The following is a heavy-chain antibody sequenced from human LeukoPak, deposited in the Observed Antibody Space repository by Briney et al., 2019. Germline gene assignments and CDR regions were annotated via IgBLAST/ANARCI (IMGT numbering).Heavy chain of an antibody. CDR1: GFTFSNYA. V-gene: IGHV3-23*01. J-gene: IGHJ4*02. CDR2: ISGSGDST. Sequence: GGSLRLSCAASGFTFSNYAMRWVRQAPGKGLEWDSGISGSGDSTYYADSVKGRFTISRDNSKNTLYLQMNSLRAEDTAVYYCAKDRGDIVVVVAATFDYWGQGTLVTVSS. CDR3: AKDRGDIVVVVAATFDY. D-gene: IGHD2-15*01.